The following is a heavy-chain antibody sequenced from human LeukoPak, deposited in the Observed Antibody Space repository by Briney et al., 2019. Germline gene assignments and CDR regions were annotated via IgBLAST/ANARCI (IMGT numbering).Heavy chain of an antibody. CDR3: ARAGGGYSSGWGAFDI. Sequence: ASVKVCCKASGYTFNAYYIHWVRQAPGQGLEWMGWINPNSGGTSYAQKFQGRVTMTRDTSISTAYMELSRLGSDDTAVYFCARAGGGYSSGWGAFDIWGQGTVVTVSS. J-gene: IGHJ3*02. V-gene: IGHV1-2*02. D-gene: IGHD5-18*01. CDR1: GYTFNAYY. CDR2: INPNSGGT.